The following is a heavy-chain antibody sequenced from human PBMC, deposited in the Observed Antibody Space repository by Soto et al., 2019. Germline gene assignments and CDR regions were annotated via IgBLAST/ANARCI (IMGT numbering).Heavy chain of an antibody. CDR3: ARDRGSYAPDY. CDR2: ISANNGNT. J-gene: IGHJ4*02. D-gene: IGHD2-15*01. CDR1: GYTFTSYG. Sequence: QVQLVQSGAEVKKPGASVKVSCKASGYTFTSYGICWVRQAPGQGLEWMGWISANNGNTKHAQKLQGRATMTTDTTTRTAYMKLRSLKSDDTAVDYCARDRGSYAPDYWGQGTLVTVSS. V-gene: IGHV1-18*01.